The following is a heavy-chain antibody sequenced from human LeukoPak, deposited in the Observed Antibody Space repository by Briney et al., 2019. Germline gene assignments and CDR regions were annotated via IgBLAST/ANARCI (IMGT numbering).Heavy chain of an antibody. CDR2: ISGSGDST. D-gene: IGHD6-13*01. V-gene: IGHV3-23*01. Sequence: GGSLRLSCAASGLTFSSYAMSWVRQAPGKGLEWVSVISGSGDSTYYADSVKGRFTISRDNSKNTLYLQMHSLRAEDTAVYYCARDEGKGSSWLLDYWGQGTLVTVSS. J-gene: IGHJ4*02. CDR3: ARDEGKGSSWLLDY. CDR1: GLTFSSYA.